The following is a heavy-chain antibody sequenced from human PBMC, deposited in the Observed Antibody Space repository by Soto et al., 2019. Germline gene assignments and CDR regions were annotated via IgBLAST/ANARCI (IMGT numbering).Heavy chain of an antibody. CDR1: CGSIISGGYY. J-gene: IGHJ6*02. D-gene: IGHD3-3*01. V-gene: IGHV4-31*03. CDR2: IYYSGST. Sequence: SETLSLTCTFSCGSIISGGYYWSWIRQHPGKGLEWIGYIYYSGSTYYNPSLKSRVTISVDTSKNQFSLKLSSVTAADTAVYYCARDSSSGFLGHYYYYGMDVWGQGTTVTVSS. CDR3: ARDSSSGFLGHYYYYGMDV.